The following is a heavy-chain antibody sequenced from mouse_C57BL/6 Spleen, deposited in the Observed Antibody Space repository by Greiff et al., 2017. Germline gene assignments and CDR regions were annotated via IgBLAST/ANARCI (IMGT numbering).Heavy chain of an antibody. V-gene: IGHV1-15*01. CDR3: TRGLLRYSYFDY. CDR1: GYTFTDYE. CDR2: IDPETGGT. Sequence: VKLQQSGAELVRPGASVTLSCKASGYTFTDYEMHWVKQTPVHGLEWIGAIDPETGGTAYNQKFKGKAILTADKSSSTAYMELRSLTSEDSAVYYCTRGLLRYSYFDYWGQGTTLTVSS. J-gene: IGHJ2*01. D-gene: IGHD1-1*01.